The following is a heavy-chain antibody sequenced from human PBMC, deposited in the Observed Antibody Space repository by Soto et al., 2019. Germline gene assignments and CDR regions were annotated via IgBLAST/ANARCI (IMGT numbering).Heavy chain of an antibody. CDR3: ARDAVSENGQWDWFDP. Sequence: EVQLLESGGGLVQPGGSLRLSCASSGFTYSAYAMRWVRQAPGKGLEWVSSIHGGGGGTFYADSVKGRFTISRDNSRNPLFLQMTSDRADDTAVYYCARDAVSENGQWDWFDPWCEGTLVT. V-gene: IGHV3-23*01. D-gene: IGHD6-19*01. J-gene: IGHJ5*02. CDR2: IHGGGGGT. CDR1: GFTYSAYA.